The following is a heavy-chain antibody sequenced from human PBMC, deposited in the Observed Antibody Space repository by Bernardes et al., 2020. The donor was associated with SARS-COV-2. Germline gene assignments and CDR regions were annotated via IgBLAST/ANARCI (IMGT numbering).Heavy chain of an antibody. J-gene: IGHJ3*02. Sequence: GGPLRLLCGACGFIYNNYAVHWVRQAPGKGLEWVADISYEGSKRNFADSVKGRITVSRDSAKNMVYLQMNSLRSEDTAVYYCAKARSLFMLYYDDAFDIWGQGTMVIVSS. V-gene: IGHV3-30*18. D-gene: IGHD2-8*01. CDR1: GFIYNNYA. CDR2: ISYEGSKR. CDR3: AKARSLFMLYYDDAFDI.